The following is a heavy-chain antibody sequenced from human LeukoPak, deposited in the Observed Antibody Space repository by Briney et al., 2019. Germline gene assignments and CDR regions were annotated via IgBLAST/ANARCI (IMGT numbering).Heavy chain of an antibody. CDR1: GFTFSSYE. D-gene: IGHD5-12*01. J-gene: IGHJ4*02. V-gene: IGHV3-48*03. CDR3: ARYSGYEDDDY. Sequence: GGSLRLSCAASGFTFSSYEMNWLRQAPGKGLEWVSYISSSRSTIYYADSVKGRFTISRDNAKNSLYLQMNSLRAEDTAVYYCARYSGYEDDDYWGQGTLVTVSS. CDR2: ISSSRSTI.